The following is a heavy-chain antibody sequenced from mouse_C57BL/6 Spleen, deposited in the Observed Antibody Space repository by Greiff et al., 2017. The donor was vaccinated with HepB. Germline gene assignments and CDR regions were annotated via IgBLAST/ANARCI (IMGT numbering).Heavy chain of an antibody. CDR3: YYGSHY. J-gene: IGHJ2*01. Sequence: QVQLQQSGPELVKPGASVKISCKASGYAFSSSWMNWVKQRPGKGLEWIGRIYPGDGDTNYNGKFKGKATLTADKSSSTAYMQLSSLTAEDSAVYFCYYGSHYWGQGTTLTVSS. CDR1: GYAFSSSW. CDR2: IYPGDGDT. V-gene: IGHV1-82*01. D-gene: IGHD1-1*01.